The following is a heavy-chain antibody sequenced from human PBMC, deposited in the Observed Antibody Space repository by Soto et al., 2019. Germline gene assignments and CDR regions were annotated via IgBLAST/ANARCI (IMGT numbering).Heavy chain of an antibody. CDR1: GFTFSSYS. CDR3: ARVHCSGGSCYSGRGFDY. D-gene: IGHD2-15*01. J-gene: IGHJ4*02. CDR2: ISSSSSYI. V-gene: IGHV3-21*01. Sequence: GGSLRLSCAASGFTFSSYSVDWVRQAPGKGLEWVSSISSSSSYIYYADSVKGRFTISRDNAKNSLYLQMNSLRAEDTAVYYCARVHCSGGSCYSGRGFDYWGQGTLVTVSS.